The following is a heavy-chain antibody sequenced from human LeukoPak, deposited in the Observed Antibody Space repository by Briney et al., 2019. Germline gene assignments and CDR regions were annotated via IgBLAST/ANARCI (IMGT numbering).Heavy chain of an antibody. CDR3: AILTTHSSSSQFDY. Sequence: QPGESLRPSCAASGFTFSRYAMSWVRQAPGKGLEWVSAISGSGTITYYADSVKGRFTISRDNSKDTLYLQMNSLRAEDTAIYFCAILTTHSSSSQFDYWGQGTLVTVSS. CDR1: GFTFSRYA. J-gene: IGHJ4*02. D-gene: IGHD6-6*01. CDR2: ISGSGTIT. V-gene: IGHV3-23*01.